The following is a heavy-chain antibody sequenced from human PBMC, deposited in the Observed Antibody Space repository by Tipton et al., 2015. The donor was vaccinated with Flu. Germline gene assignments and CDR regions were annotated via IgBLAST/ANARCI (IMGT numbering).Heavy chain of an antibody. CDR1: GGSISSYY. V-gene: IGHV4-59*01. D-gene: IGHD5-12*01. CDR2: VYYRGST. CDR3: ARGVPVTIATGYSFDV. J-gene: IGHJ3*01. Sequence: TLSLTCMFSGGSISSYYWSWIRQSPGRGLEWMGYVYYRGSTSYNPSLKSRVTISVDTSKIQFSLRLNSVTAADTAIYYCARGVPVTIATGYSFDVWAQGTEVSVS.